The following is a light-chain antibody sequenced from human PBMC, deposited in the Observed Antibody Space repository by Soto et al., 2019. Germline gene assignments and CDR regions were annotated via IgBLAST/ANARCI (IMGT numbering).Light chain of an antibody. V-gene: IGLV2-23*01. CDR2: EGS. J-gene: IGLJ2*01. CDR3: CSYVGSTVV. CDR1: SSDVGSYNL. Sequence: QSVLTQPASVSGSPGQSITISCTGTSSDVGSYNLVSWYQQYPGKAPKLMIYEGSKRPSGVSNRFSGSKSGNTASLTISGLQAEDEADYYCCSYVGSTVVFGGGTKLTVL.